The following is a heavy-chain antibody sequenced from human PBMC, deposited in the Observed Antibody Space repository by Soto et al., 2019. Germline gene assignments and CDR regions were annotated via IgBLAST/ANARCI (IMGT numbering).Heavy chain of an antibody. D-gene: IGHD6-19*01. CDR2: TYYRSKWYN. Sequence: SQTLSLTCAISGDSVSSNSAAWNWIRQSPSRGLEWLGRTYYRSKWYNDYAVSVKSRITINPDTSKNQFSLQLNSVTPEDTAVYYCARDGYSSGWSLGYYFDYWGQGTLVTVSS. J-gene: IGHJ4*02. V-gene: IGHV6-1*01. CDR1: GDSVSSNSAA. CDR3: ARDGYSSGWSLGYYFDY.